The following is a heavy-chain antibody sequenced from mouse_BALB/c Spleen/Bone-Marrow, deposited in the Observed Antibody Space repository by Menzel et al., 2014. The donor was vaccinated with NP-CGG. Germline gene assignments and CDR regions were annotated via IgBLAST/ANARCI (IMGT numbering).Heavy chain of an antibody. J-gene: IGHJ2*03. CDR2: IYPGNSGT. D-gene: IGHD1-1*01. CDR1: GYSFTSYW. V-gene: IGHV1-5*01. Sequence: EVKLQESGTVLARPGASVKMSCKASGYSFTSYWMYWIKQRPGQGLEWIGAIYPGNSGTSYNQNFKGKAKLTAVTSASTAYMELSSLTNEDSAVYYCTRSITTAVEFDYWGQGTSLTVSS. CDR3: TRSITTAVEFDY.